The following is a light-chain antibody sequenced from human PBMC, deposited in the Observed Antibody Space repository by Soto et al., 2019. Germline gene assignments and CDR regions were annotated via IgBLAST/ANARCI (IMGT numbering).Light chain of an antibody. J-gene: IGKJ1*01. CDR1: QSITSY. CDR3: QLSYSTPKT. Sequence: DLDMTSSPSALSASVGDRVTITCRASQSITSYLNWYQQNPGKAPKLLIYAASSLQSGVPPRFSGSGSGTDFTLTISSLQPEDFATYYCQLSYSTPKTFGQGAKDDIK. CDR2: AAS. V-gene: IGKV1-39*01.